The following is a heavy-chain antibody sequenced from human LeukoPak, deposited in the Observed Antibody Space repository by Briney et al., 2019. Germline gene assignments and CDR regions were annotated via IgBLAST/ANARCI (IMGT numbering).Heavy chain of an antibody. J-gene: IGHJ3*02. CDR3: ARSVPAAIKNDAFDI. V-gene: IGHV3-21*01. D-gene: IGHD2-2*02. Sequence: PGGSLRLSCAASGFTFSSYSMNWVRQAPGKGPEWVSSISCGGSYIFYPDSVKGRFTISRDNAKKLLYLQMNSLRAEDTAVYYCARSVPAAIKNDAFDIWGQGTMVTVSS. CDR2: ISCGGSYI. CDR1: GFTFSSYS.